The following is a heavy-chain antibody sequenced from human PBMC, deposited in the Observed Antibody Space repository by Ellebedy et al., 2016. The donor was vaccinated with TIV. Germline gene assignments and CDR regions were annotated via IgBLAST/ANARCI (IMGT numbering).Heavy chain of an antibody. V-gene: IGHV1-46*01. J-gene: IGHJ4*02. CDR1: GYTFTSYY. CDR2: INPSGGST. CDR3: ARAFSEVDPFDY. D-gene: IGHD3-3*02. Sequence: ASVKVSXXASGYTFTSYYMHWVRQAPGQGLEWMGIINPSGGSTTYAQKFQGRVTMTRDTSTSTVYMELSSLRSEDTAVYYCARAFSEVDPFDYWGQGTLVTVSS.